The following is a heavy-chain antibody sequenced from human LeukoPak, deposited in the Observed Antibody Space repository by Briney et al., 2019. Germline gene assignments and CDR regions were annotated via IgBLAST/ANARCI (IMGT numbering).Heavy chain of an antibody. CDR1: GGTFSSYA. D-gene: IGHD3-22*01. V-gene: IGHV1-18*01. CDR2: ISAYNGNT. Sequence: RASVKVSCKASGGTFSSYAISWVRQAPGQGLEWMGWISAYNGNTNYAQKLQGRVTMTTDTSTSTAYMELRSLRSDDTAVYYCARDPYYYDSSGYYGNYFDYWGQGTLVTVSS. J-gene: IGHJ4*02. CDR3: ARDPYYYDSSGYYGNYFDY.